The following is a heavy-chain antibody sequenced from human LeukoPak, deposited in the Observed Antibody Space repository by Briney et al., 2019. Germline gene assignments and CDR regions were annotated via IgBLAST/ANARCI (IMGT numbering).Heavy chain of an antibody. Sequence: GGSLRLSCAASGFTFSSYAMGWGRQAPGKGLEWISAISGSGGNTYYAASVKGRFTFSRDNSKNTLFLQMNSLRAEDTDVYYCAKGPKIPAPTYYFDYWGQGTLVTVSS. D-gene: IGHD2-2*01. V-gene: IGHV3-23*01. CDR1: GFTFSSYA. CDR3: AKGPKIPAPTYYFDY. CDR2: ISGSGGNT. J-gene: IGHJ4*02.